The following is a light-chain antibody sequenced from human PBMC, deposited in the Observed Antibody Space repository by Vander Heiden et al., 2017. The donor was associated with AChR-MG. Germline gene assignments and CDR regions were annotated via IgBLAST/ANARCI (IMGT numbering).Light chain of an antibody. CDR2: AAS. V-gene: IGKV1-39*01. J-gene: IGKJ3*01. CDR3: QQTDSTPFFT. Sequence: DIQMTQSPSSLSASVGDRVTITCRASQSISSYLNWYQQKPGKAPKLLIYAASSLQSGVPSRFSGSGCGTDFTLTISSRQPEDFASYYCQQTDSTPFFTFGHGTKVDIK. CDR1: QSISSY.